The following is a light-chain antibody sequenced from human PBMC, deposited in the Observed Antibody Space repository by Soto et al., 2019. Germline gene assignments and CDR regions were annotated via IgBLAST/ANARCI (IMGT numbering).Light chain of an antibody. V-gene: IGKV4-1*01. Sequence: DIVMTQSPDSLAVSLGERATINCKSSQSVLYSSNNKNYLAWYQQKPGQPPKLLIYWASTRESGVPDRFSGSGSGTDFTLTISSLQADDVAVYYCQQYDSTPHTFGQGTKLEIK. CDR2: WAS. J-gene: IGKJ2*01. CDR3: QQYDSTPHT. CDR1: QSVLYSSNNKNY.